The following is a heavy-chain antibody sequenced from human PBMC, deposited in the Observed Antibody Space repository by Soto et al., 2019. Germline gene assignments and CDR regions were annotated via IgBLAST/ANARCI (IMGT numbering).Heavy chain of an antibody. D-gene: IGHD6-6*01. CDR3: ARGSSYAGYFDY. Sequence: SETLSLTCAVSGDSISRGYHWAWIRQSPTKGLEWIASIYHTGTTYYNPSLTSRVTISVDTSQNQFSLNLRSVTAADSAMYYCARGSSYAGYFDYWGQGTLVTVSS. CDR2: IYHTGTT. V-gene: IGHV4-38-2*01. J-gene: IGHJ4*02. CDR1: GDSISRGYH.